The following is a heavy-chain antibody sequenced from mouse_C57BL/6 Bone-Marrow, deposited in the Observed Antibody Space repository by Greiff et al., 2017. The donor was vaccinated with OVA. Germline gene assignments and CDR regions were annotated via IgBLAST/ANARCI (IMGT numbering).Heavy chain of an antibody. V-gene: IGHV7-3*01. J-gene: IGHJ4*01. CDR3: ARSTGTYYAMDY. D-gene: IGHD4-1*02. CDR1: GFTFTDYY. CDR2: IRNKANGYTT. Sequence: EVQVVESGGGLVQPGGSLSLSCAASGFTFTDYYMSWVRQPPGKALEWLGFIRNKANGYTTEYSASVKGRFTISRDNSQSILYLQMNALRAEDSATYYCARSTGTYYAMDYWGQGTSVTVSS.